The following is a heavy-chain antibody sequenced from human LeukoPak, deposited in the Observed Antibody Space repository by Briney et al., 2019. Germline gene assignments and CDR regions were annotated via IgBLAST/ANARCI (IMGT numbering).Heavy chain of an antibody. D-gene: IGHD3-22*01. CDR2: IKSDGST. V-gene: IGHV3-74*01. J-gene: IGHJ4*02. CDR1: GFTFSSYW. Sequence: PGGSLRLSCAASGFTFSSYWMHWVRQAPGKGLVWVSRIKSDGSTRYADSVKGRFTISRDNAKNTVSLQMNSLRAEDTAVYYCAKDQAPYYYDSSGYYCYFDYWGQGTLVTVSS. CDR3: AKDQAPYYYDSSGYYCYFDY.